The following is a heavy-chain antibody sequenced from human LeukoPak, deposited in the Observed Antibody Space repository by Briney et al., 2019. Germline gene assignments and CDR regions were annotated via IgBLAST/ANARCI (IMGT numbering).Heavy chain of an antibody. J-gene: IGHJ4*02. Sequence: GGSLRLSCAASGFTFSSYAINWVRQAPGKGLEWVSSISASGDGSYYALSVKGRFTISGDNSKNTLFLQMNSLRAEDTAVYYCAKATDGYSRRGIDYWGQGTLVTVSS. CDR2: ISASGDGS. D-gene: IGHD5-24*01. CDR3: AKATDGYSRRGIDY. V-gene: IGHV3-23*01. CDR1: GFTFSSYA.